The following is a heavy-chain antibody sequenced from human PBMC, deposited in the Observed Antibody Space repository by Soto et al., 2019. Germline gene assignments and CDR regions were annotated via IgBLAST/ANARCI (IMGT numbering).Heavy chain of an antibody. CDR2: IIPIFDST. CDR1: GGTFSNSV. D-gene: IGHD3-3*01. Sequence: QVQLVQSGAEVKKPGSSVKVSCKASGGTFSNSVISWVRQAPGQGLEWMGGIIPIFDSTNYAQKLQGRATFIADESTSTGYMELSSLRSEDTAVYYCARAALLFGVTMHENYFDSWGQGTLVTVSS. V-gene: IGHV1-69*01. J-gene: IGHJ4*02. CDR3: ARAALLFGVTMHENYFDS.